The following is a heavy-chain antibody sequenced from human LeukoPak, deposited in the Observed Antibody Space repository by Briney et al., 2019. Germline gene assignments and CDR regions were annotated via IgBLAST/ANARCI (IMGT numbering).Heavy chain of an antibody. CDR3: ARYYYDSSGYYYYFDY. D-gene: IGHD3-22*01. J-gene: IGHJ4*02. CDR1: GGSISSGGYY. CDR2: IYYSGST. Sequence: SETLSPTCTASGGSISSGGYYWSWIRQHPGKGLEWIGYIYYSGSTYYNPSLKSRVTISVDTSKNQFSLKLSSVTAADTAVYYCARYYYDSSGYYYYFDYWGQGTLVTVSS. V-gene: IGHV4-31*03.